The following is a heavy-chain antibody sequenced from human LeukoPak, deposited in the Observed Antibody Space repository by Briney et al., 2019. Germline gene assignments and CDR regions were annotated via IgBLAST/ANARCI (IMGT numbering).Heavy chain of an antibody. CDR3: ARSRVWSDYWGYFDY. D-gene: IGHD3-3*01. Sequence: SETLSLTCTVSGGSISTYYGNWIRQPPGEGLEWIGYIYHSGSTNYNPSHKSRVTVSVDMAKNQISLKMSSVTAADTAVYYCARSRVWSDYWGYFDYWGQGILVTVSS. CDR1: GGSISTYY. J-gene: IGHJ4*02. V-gene: IGHV4-59*01. CDR2: IYHSGST.